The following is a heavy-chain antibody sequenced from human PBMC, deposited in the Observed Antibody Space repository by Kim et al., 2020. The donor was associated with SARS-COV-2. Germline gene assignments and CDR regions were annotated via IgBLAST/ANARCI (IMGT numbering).Heavy chain of an antibody. D-gene: IGHD5-18*01. V-gene: IGHV4-59*01. CDR2: ISYIGST. CDR1: GGSMNNYF. J-gene: IGHJ4*02. CDR3: ARERAMVTDY. Sequence: SETLSLTCTVSGGSMNNYFWNWIRQPPGKGLEWIGYISYIGSTDYNPSLKSRVTISVDTSKNQFSLKLSAVTAADTAVYYRARERAMVTDYWGQGTLVAVSS.